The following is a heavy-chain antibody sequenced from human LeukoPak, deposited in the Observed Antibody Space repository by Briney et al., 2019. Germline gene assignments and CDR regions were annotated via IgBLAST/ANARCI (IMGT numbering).Heavy chain of an antibody. CDR3: ARREQQLNYYYGMDV. V-gene: IGHV5-51*01. CDR1: GYSFTSYW. J-gene: IGHJ6*02. D-gene: IGHD6-13*01. CDR2: IYPGDSDT. Sequence: GESLKISCRGSGYSFTSYWIGWVRQMPGKGLEWMGIIYPGDSDTRYSPSFQGQVTISADKSISTAYLQWSSLKASDTAMYYFARREQQLNYYYGMDVWGQGTTVTVSS.